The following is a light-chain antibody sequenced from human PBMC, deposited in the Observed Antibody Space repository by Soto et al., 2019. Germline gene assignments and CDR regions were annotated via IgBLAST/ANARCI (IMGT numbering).Light chain of an antibody. V-gene: IGKV1-39*01. Sequence: DIQMTQSPSSLSASVGDRVTITCRASQTIIRYLNWYQQKPGRAPNLLIYAASSLQSGVPSRFSGSGSGTEFTLTISSLQPEDFATYYCQQSYSTLFTFGPWTKVEIK. J-gene: IGKJ3*01. CDR1: QTIIRY. CDR2: AAS. CDR3: QQSYSTLFT.